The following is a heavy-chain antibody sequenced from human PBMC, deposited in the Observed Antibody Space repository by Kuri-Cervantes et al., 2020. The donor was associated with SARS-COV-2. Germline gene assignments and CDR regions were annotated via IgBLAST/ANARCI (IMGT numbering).Heavy chain of an antibody. J-gene: IGHJ3*02. CDR1: GGSISSNW. Sequence: GSLRLSCVVSGGSISSNWWTWVRHPPGTGLEWIGETYHSGSTNYSPYLGGRATISLGKYKNQFSLSVYSATAADTAVYCCARVLGLTFHGGDFDIWGQGTTVTVSS. CDR3: ARVLGLTFHGGDFDI. V-gene: IGHV4-4*01. CDR2: TYHSGST. D-gene: IGHD2/OR15-2a*01.